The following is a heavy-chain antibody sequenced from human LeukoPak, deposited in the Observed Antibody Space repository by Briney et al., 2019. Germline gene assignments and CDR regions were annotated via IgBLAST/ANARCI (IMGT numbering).Heavy chain of an antibody. V-gene: IGHV1-8*02. CDR2: MNPNSGNT. J-gene: IGHJ6*03. D-gene: IGHD3-10*01. Sequence: ASVKVSCKASGYTFTGYYMHWVRQAPGQGLEWMGWMNPNSGNTGYAQKFQGRVTMTRNTSISTAYMELSSLRSEDTAVYYCARINSRLWFGELYPYYYYYMDVWGKGTTVTISS. CDR1: GYTFTGYY. CDR3: ARINSRLWFGELYPYYYYYMDV.